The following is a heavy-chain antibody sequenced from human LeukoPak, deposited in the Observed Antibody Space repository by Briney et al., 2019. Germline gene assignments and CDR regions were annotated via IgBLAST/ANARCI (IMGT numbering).Heavy chain of an antibody. J-gene: IGHJ3*02. CDR2: ISWNSGSI. D-gene: IGHD3-22*01. CDR3: AKVRDPYYYDSSGYLRLGAFDI. V-gene: IGHV3-9*03. CDR1: GFTFDDYA. Sequence: GGSLRLSCAASGFTFDDYAMHWVRQAPGKGLEWVSGISWNSGSIGYADSVKGRFTISRDNAKNSLYLQMSSLRAEDMALYYCAKVRDPYYYDSSGYLRLGAFDIWGQGTMVTVSS.